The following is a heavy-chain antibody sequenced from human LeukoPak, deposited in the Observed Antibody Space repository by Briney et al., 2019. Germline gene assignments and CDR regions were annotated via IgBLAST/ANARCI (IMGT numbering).Heavy chain of an antibody. CDR1: GGTFSSYA. V-gene: IGHV1-69*05. J-gene: IGHJ6*03. Sequence: SVKVSCKASGGTFSSYAISWVRQAPGQGLEWMGGIIPIFGTANYAQKFQGRVTITTDESTSTAYMELSSLRSEDTAVYYCARGRYYDFWSGYYPYYYYMDVWGKGTTVTVSS. CDR3: ARGRYYDFWSGYYPYYYYMDV. D-gene: IGHD3-3*01. CDR2: IIPIFGTA.